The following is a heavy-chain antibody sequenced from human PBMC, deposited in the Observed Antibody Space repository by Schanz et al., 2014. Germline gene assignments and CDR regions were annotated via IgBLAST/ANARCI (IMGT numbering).Heavy chain of an antibody. V-gene: IGHV3-66*04. J-gene: IGHJ4*02. Sequence: EQVLESGGGFVQPGGSLRLSCATSGFSISDHTMRWDRQAPGKGLEPVSVTYLGGNTDYADSVKGRFTISRDDSKNTLYLQMNSLRAEDTAVYYCAKQDGYIVVVPVDYWGQGTLVTVSS. CDR3: AKQDGYIVVVPVDY. CDR2: TYLGGNT. CDR1: GFSISDHT. D-gene: IGHD2-2*01.